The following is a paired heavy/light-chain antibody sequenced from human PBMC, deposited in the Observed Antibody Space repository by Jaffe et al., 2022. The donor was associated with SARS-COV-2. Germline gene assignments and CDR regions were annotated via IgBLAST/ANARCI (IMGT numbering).Light chain of an antibody. Sequence: NFMLTQPHSVSESPGKTVTISCTRSSGSIASNYVQWYQQRPGSSPTTVIYEDNQRPSGVPDRFSGSIDSSSNSASLTISGLKTEDEADYYCQSYDSSNHWVFGGGTKLTVL. J-gene: IGLJ3*02. V-gene: IGLV6-57*01. CDR1: SGSIASNY. CDR3: QSYDSSNHWV. CDR2: EDN.
Heavy chain of an antibody. D-gene: IGHD3-10*01. CDR3: ARVGGYYYGSGPYGMDV. V-gene: IGHV3-33*01. CDR1: GFTFSSYG. CDR2: IWYDGSNK. J-gene: IGHJ6*02. Sequence: QVQLVESGGGVVQPGRSLRLSCAASGFTFSSYGMHWVRQAPGKGLEWVAVIWYDGSNKYYADSVKGRFTISRDNSKNTLYLQMNSLRAEDTAVYYCARVGGYYYGSGPYGMDVWGQGTTVTVSS.